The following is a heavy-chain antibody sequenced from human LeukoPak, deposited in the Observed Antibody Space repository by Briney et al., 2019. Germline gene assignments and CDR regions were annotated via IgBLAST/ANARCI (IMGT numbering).Heavy chain of an antibody. CDR3: ARVKHYYDSRDAFDI. J-gene: IGHJ3*02. Sequence: GGSLRLSCAASGFTFSSYEMNWVRQAPGKGLEWVSYISSSGSTIYYADSVKGRFTISRDNAKNSLYLQMNSLRAEDTAVYYCARVKHYYDSRDAFDIWGQGTMVTVSS. CDR2: ISSSGSTI. CDR1: GFTFSSYE. V-gene: IGHV3-48*03. D-gene: IGHD3-22*01.